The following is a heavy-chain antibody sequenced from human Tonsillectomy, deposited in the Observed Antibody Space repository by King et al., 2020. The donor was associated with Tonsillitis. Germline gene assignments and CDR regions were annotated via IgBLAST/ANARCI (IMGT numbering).Heavy chain of an antibody. CDR3: EKSKDIVLLTAIGGFDY. J-gene: IGHJ4*02. Sequence: QLVQSGGGVVQPGRSLRLSCAASGFTFSSYGMHWVRQAPGKGLEWVAVISYDGSNKYYADSVKGRFTISRDNSKNTLYLQMNRLRAEDTDVYYCEKSKDIVLLTAIGGFDYWGQGTLLTVPS. D-gene: IGHD2-21*02. CDR2: ISYDGSNK. CDR1: GFTFSSYG. V-gene: IGHV3-30*18.